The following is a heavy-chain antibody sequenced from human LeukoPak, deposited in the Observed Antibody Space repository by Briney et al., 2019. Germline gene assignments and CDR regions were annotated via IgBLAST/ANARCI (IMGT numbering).Heavy chain of an antibody. CDR3: ARGKVVAGTPGQNSWDS. CDR1: GGSISTYY. Sequence: SETLSLTCTVSGGSISTYYWNWIRQPAGKGLEWIGRIYTTGITNYNPSLRSRVSVSVDTSKNQFSLKLSSVTAADTAVYYCARGKVVAGTPGQNSWDSWGQGTLVTVSS. J-gene: IGHJ4*02. V-gene: IGHV4-4*07. D-gene: IGHD6-19*01. CDR2: IYTTGIT.